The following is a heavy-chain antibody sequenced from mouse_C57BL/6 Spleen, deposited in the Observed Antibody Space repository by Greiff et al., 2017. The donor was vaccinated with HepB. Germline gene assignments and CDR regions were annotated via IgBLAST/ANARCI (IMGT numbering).Heavy chain of an antibody. J-gene: IGHJ3*01. V-gene: IGHV1-19*01. D-gene: IGHD3-2*01. CDR3: ARGGRQLLFDY. CDR2: INPYNGGT. Sequence: EVQLQQSGPVLVKPGASVKMSCKASGYTFTDYYMNWVKQSHGKSLEWIGVINPYNGGTSYNQKFKGKATLTVDKSSSTAYMELNSLTSEDSAVYYCARGGRQLLFDYWGQGTLVTVSA. CDR1: GYTFTDYY.